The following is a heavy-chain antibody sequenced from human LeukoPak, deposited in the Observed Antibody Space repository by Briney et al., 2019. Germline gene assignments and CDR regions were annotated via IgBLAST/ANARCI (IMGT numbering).Heavy chain of an antibody. CDR1: GFTFSSYA. V-gene: IGHV3-23*01. D-gene: IGHD3-22*01. CDR3: AKDTGYYDSSGYYNAFDI. J-gene: IGHJ3*02. Sequence: PGGSLRLSCAASGFTFSSYAMSWVRQAPGKGLEWVSAISGSGGSTYYADSVKGRFTISRDNSKNTLYLQMNSLRAEDTAVYYCAKDTGYYDSSGYYNAFDIWGQGTMVTVSS. CDR2: ISGSGGST.